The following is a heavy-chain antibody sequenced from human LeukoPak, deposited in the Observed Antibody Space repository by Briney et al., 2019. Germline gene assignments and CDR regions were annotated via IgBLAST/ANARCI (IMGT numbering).Heavy chain of an antibody. CDR3: ARDQDGMDV. Sequence: PGRSLRLSCAASGFTFSSYGMHWVRQAPGKGLEWVAVIWYDGSNKYYADSVKGRFTISRDNSKNSLYLQMNSLRAEDTAVYYCARDQDGMDVWGQGTTVTVSS. CDR1: GFTFSSYG. CDR2: IWYDGSNK. J-gene: IGHJ6*02. V-gene: IGHV3-33*01.